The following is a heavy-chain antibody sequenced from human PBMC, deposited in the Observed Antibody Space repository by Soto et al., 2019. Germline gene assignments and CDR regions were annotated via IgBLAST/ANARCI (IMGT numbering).Heavy chain of an antibody. CDR2: IYSNDNK. V-gene: IGHV2-5*01. D-gene: IGHD3-10*01. Sequence: QITLKESGPTLVKPTQTLTLTCSFSGFSFTTTTVGVGWVRQPPGKALEWLALIYSNDNKRYSPSLKNRLTLTKDLSKNQVVLTMTDLDPVDTATYYCEHKNVYRYGSYFFDFWGQGTLVTVSS. J-gene: IGHJ4*02. CDR1: GFSFTTTTVG. CDR3: EHKNVYRYGSYFFDF.